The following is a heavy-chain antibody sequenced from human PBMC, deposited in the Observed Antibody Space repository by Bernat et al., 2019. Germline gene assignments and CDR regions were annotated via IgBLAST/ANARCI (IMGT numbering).Heavy chain of an antibody. CDR3: ARSYCSGNSCPNGFDP. J-gene: IGHJ5*02. D-gene: IGHD2-15*01. CDR2: INSDGSNT. Sequence: EVQLVESGGGLVQPGGSLRLSCAASGFTFSSYWMHWVRQAPGKGLVWVSRINSDGSNTKYADSVKGRFTFSRDNAKNTLYLQMNSLRAEDTAVYYCARSYCSGNSCPNGFDPWGLGTLVTVSS. V-gene: IGHV3-74*03. CDR1: GFTFSSYW.